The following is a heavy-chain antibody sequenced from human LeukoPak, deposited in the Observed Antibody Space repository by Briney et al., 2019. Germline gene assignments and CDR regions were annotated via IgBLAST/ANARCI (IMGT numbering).Heavy chain of an antibody. CDR2: IIPILGIP. V-gene: IGHV1-69*04. CDR1: GGTFSSYA. J-gene: IGHJ6*02. CDR3: ARDSTVTTGNRGPDYYYGMDV. D-gene: IGHD4-17*01. Sequence: SVKVSCKASGGTFSSYAISWVRQAPGQGLEWMGRIIPILGIPSYAQKFQGRVTITADKSTSTAYMELSSLRSEDTAVYYCARDSTVTTGNRGPDYYYGMDVWGQGTTVTVSS.